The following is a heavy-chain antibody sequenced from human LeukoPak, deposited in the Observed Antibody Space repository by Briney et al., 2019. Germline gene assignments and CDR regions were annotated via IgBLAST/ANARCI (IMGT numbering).Heavy chain of an antibody. CDR1: AYSFTSYW. J-gene: IGHJ4*02. V-gene: IGHV5-10-1*01. CDR3: ATGVVVTAIAIDY. Sequence: GESLKISCKGSAYSFTSYWISWVRQMPGTGLEWMGTIDPTDSYTNYSPSFQGHVTISADKSISTAYLQWSSLKASDTAIYYCATGVVVTAIAIDYWGQGTLVTVSS. D-gene: IGHD2-21*02. CDR2: IDPTDSYT.